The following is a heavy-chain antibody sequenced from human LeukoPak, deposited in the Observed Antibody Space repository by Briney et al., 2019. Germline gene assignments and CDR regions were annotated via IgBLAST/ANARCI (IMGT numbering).Heavy chain of an antibody. J-gene: IGHJ4*02. CDR2: MNPNSGNT. D-gene: IGHD3-3*01. V-gene: IGHV1-8*03. CDR3: ARGLRFLEWYPVDY. CDR1: GYTFTGYY. Sequence: ASVKVSCKASGYTFTGYYMHWVRQAPGQGLEWMGWMNPNSGNTGYAQKFQGRVTITRNTSISTAYMELSSLRSEDTAVYYCARGLRFLEWYPVDYWGQGTLVTVSS.